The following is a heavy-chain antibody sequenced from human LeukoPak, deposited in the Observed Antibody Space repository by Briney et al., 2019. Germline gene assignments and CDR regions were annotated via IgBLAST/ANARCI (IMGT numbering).Heavy chain of an antibody. V-gene: IGHV3-11*01. Sequence: GGSLRLSCAASGFTFSDYYMSWIRQAPGKGLEWVSYISSSGSTIYYADSVKGRFTISRDNAKNSLYLQMNSLRAEDTAVYYCASDLDFRDSSSWYRPARYYYGMDVWGQGTTVTVSS. CDR2: ISSSGSTI. CDR3: ASDLDFRDSSSWYRPARYYYGMDV. CDR1: GFTFSDYY. D-gene: IGHD6-13*01. J-gene: IGHJ6*02.